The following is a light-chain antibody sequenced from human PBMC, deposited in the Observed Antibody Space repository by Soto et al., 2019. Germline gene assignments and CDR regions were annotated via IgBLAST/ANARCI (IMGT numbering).Light chain of an antibody. CDR2: EVS. V-gene: IGLV2-14*01. CDR1: GSDVGFSKF. CDR3: SSYTSSTTWV. Sequence: QSVLTQPPSVSGSPGQSITISCTGTGSDVGFSKFVSWHQQHPGTAPKLIIYEVSDRPSGVSNRFSGSKSGNTASLTISGLQAEDEADYYCSSYTSSTTWVFGGGTKLTVL. J-gene: IGLJ3*02.